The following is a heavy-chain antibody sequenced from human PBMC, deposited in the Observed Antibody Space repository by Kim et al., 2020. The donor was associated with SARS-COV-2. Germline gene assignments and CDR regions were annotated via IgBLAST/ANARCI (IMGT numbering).Heavy chain of an antibody. CDR3: ARQINWNYEGY. CDR2: T. D-gene: IGHD1-7*01. V-gene: IGHV5-10-1*01. J-gene: IGHJ4*02. Sequence: TNYSPSFQGHVTISADKSISTAYLQWSSLKASDTAMYYCARQINWNYEGYWGQGTLVTVSS.